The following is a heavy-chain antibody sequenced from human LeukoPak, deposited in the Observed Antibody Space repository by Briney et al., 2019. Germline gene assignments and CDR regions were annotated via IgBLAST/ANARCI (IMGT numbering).Heavy chain of an antibody. Sequence: PGGSLRLSCAASGFTLSSYSMNWVRQAPGKGLEWVSYISSSSSTICYADSVKGRFTISRDNAKNSLDLQMNSLRDEDTAVYYCARTNYGGINPGRVGYYYYGMDVWGQGTTVTVSS. CDR2: ISSSSSTI. V-gene: IGHV3-48*02. J-gene: IGHJ6*02. CDR1: GFTLSSYS. D-gene: IGHD4-23*01. CDR3: ARTNYGGINPGRVGYYYYGMDV.